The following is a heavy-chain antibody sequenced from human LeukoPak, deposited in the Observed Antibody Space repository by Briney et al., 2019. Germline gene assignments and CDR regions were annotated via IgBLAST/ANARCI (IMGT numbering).Heavy chain of an antibody. CDR2: ISYDGSNK. J-gene: IGHJ4*02. Sequence: PWGSLRLSCAASGFTFSSYGMHWVRQAPGKGLEWVAVISYDGSNKYYADSVKGRFTISRDNSKNTLYLQMNSLRAEDTAVYYCAKDVTMVRGVISHLFDYWGQGTLVTVSS. V-gene: IGHV3-30*18. CDR1: GFTFSSYG. D-gene: IGHD3-10*01. CDR3: AKDVTMVRGVISHLFDY.